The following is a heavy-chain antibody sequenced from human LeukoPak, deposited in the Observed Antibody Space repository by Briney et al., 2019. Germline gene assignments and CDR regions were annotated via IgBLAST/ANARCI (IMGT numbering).Heavy chain of an antibody. V-gene: IGHV2-5*01. Sequence: SGPTLVKPTQTLTLTCTFSGFSLSTSGVGVGWIRQPPGKALEWLALIYWNDDKRYSPSLKSRLTITKDTSKNQVALTMTNMDPVDTATYYCARAYYDILTGYYNWFDPWGQGTLVTVSS. D-gene: IGHD3-9*01. CDR1: GFSLSTSGVG. CDR3: ARAYYDILTGYYNWFDP. J-gene: IGHJ5*02. CDR2: IYWNDDK.